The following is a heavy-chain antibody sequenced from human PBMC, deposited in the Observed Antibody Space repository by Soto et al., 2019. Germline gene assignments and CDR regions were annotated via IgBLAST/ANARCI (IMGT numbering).Heavy chain of an antibody. Sequence: QITLKESGPTLAKVTQTVTLTCTFSGFSLSSTGVGVGWIRQPPGKALEGLALINWNDDKRYDPSLKSRLTITNDASKNPVVLTMTNMDPVDTATYYCALSCHNSGFFYYDYWGQGTLITVSS. V-gene: IGHV2-5*01. CDR3: ALSCHNSGFFYYDY. CDR1: GFSLSSTGVG. CDR2: INWNDDK. D-gene: IGHD1-26*01. J-gene: IGHJ4*02.